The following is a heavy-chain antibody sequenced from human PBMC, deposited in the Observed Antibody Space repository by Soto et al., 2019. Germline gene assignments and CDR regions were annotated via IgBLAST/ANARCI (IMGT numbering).Heavy chain of an antibody. CDR1: GFTFSTYW. CDR2: IKQDGSER. V-gene: IGHV3-7*05. D-gene: IGHD2-2*01. J-gene: IGHJ4*02. CDR3: AKSLSAIPGDS. Sequence: EVQLVESGGGLVQSGGSLRLSCAASGFTFSTYWMSWVRQGPGTGPEWVANIKQDGSERYYADSVKGRFTISRDNAKRSLYLQITSLRAEDTAVYHCAKSLSAIPGDSWGQGTLVTVSS.